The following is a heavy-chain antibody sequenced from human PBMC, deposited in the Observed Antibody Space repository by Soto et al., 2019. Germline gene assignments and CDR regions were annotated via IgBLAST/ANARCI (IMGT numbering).Heavy chain of an antibody. V-gene: IGHV5-51*01. Sequence: GESLKISCKGSGYSVTSYWIGWVRQMPVKGLEWMGIINSGDSDTKYSPSFQGQVTISADKSISTAYLQWSSLKASDTAVYYCARLDCSTTRCYTGYYYYGMDVWGQGTTVTVSS. CDR2: INSGDSDT. J-gene: IGHJ6*01. D-gene: IGHD2-2*02. CDR3: ARLDCSTTRCYTGYYYYGMDV. CDR1: GYSVTSYW.